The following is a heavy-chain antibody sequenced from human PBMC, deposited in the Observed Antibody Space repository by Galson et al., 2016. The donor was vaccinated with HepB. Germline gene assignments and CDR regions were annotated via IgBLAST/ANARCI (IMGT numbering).Heavy chain of an antibody. J-gene: IGHJ4*02. V-gene: IGHV3-7*04. CDR2: IKQDGSEK. CDR3: ARGVYMTSWYPYY. Sequence: SLRLSCAASGFTFTSFWMTWVRQAPGKGLEWVANIKQDGSEKFYEDSVKGRFTISRDNAENSVSLQMNSLTADDTAIYYCARGVYMTSWYPYYWGQGALVTVSS. CDR1: GFTFTSFW. D-gene: IGHD6-13*01.